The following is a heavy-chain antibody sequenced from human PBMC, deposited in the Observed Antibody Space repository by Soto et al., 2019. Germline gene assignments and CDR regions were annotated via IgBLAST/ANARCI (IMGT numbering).Heavy chain of an antibody. CDR1: GFTVSSNY. J-gene: IGHJ4*02. V-gene: IGHV3-66*01. CDR3: ARWDGLGEQFDY. Sequence: EVQLVESGGGLVQPGGSLRLSCAASGFTVSSNYMSWVRQAPGKGLEWVSVIYSGGSTYYADSVKGSLTISRDNSKNTLYLQMNRLRAADTAVYYCARWDGLGEQFDYWGQGTLVTVSS. D-gene: IGHD3-10*01. CDR2: IYSGGST.